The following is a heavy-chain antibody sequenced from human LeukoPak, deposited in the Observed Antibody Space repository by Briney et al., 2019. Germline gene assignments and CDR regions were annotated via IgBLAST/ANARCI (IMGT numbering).Heavy chain of an antibody. CDR3: ARLSRSNWGSDY. CDR1: GGSFRGYY. J-gene: IGHJ4*02. V-gene: IGHV4-34*01. CDR2: INHSGST. Sequence: SETLSLTCAVYGGSFRGYYWSWIRQPPGKGLEWIGEINHSGSTNYNPSLKSRVTISVDTSKNQFPLKLTSVTAADTAVYYCARLSRSNWGSDYWGQGTLVTASS. D-gene: IGHD7-27*01.